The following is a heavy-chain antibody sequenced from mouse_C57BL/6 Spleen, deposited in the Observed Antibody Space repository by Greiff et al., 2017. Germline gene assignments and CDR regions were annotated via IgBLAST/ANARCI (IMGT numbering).Heavy chain of an antibody. J-gene: IGHJ1*03. CDR2: IYPGDGDT. Sequence: LVESGAELVKPGASVKISCKASGYAFSSYWMNWVKQRPGKGLEWIGQIYPGDGDTNYNGKFKGKATLTADKSSSTAYMQLSSLTSEDSAVYFCARRGYDYDWYFDVWGTGTTVTVSS. V-gene: IGHV1-80*01. CDR1: GYAFSSYW. CDR3: ARRGYDYDWYFDV. D-gene: IGHD2-4*01.